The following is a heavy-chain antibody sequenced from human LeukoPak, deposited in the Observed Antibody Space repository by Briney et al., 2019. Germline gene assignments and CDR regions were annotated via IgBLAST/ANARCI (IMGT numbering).Heavy chain of an antibody. D-gene: IGHD6-13*01. CDR1: GGSFSGYY. CDR2: INHSGST. Sequence: SETLSLTCAVYGGSFSGYYCSWIRQPPGKGLEWIGEINHSGSTNYNPSLKSRVTISVDTSKNQFSLKLNSVTAADTAVYYCARAVGRIAAAGTYYYYYYMDVWGKGTTVTVSS. J-gene: IGHJ6*03. V-gene: IGHV4-34*01. CDR3: ARAVGRIAAAGTYYYYYYMDV.